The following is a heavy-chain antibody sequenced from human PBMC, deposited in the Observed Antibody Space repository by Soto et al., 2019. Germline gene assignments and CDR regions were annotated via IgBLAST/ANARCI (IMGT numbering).Heavy chain of an antibody. CDR1: GFSLTTSGVA. CDR2: IYWDDDK. J-gene: IGHJ4*02. CDR3: AHRRGSGSYRYFDY. V-gene: IGHV2-5*02. D-gene: IGHD3-10*01. Sequence: SGPTLVNPPQTLTLTCTFSGFSLTTSGVAVGWVRQPPGKALEWLALIYWDDDKRYSPSLRSRLTIARDTSKNQVVLTMTNMDPVDTAIYYCAHRRGSGSYRYFDYWGQGVRVTVSS.